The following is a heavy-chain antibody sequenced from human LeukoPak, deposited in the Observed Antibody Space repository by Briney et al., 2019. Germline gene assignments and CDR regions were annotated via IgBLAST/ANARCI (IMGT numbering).Heavy chain of an antibody. Sequence: GGSLRLSCAASGFTFSSYAMHWVRQAPGKGLEWVAVISYDGSNKYYADSVKGRFTISRDNSKNTLYLQMNSLRAEDTAVYYCARDKIVAAAGSLDYWGQGTLVTVSS. CDR3: ARDKIVAAAGSLDY. CDR2: ISYDGSNK. V-gene: IGHV3-30-3*01. J-gene: IGHJ4*02. D-gene: IGHD6-13*01. CDR1: GFTFSSYA.